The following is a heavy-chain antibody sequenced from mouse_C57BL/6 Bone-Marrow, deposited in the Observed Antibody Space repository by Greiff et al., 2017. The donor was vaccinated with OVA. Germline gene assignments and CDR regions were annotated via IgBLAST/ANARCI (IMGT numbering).Heavy chain of an antibody. Sequence: EVKVVESGGDLVKPGGSLQLSCAASGFTFSSYGMSWVRQTPDKRLEWVATISSGGSYTYYPDSVQGRFTISSDNAKNTLYLQMSSLKSEDTAMYYCARLDGYFFAYWGQVTLVTVSA. V-gene: IGHV5-6*01. J-gene: IGHJ3*01. CDR1: GFTFSSYG. CDR2: ISSGGSYT. CDR3: ARLDGYFFAY. D-gene: IGHD2-3*01.